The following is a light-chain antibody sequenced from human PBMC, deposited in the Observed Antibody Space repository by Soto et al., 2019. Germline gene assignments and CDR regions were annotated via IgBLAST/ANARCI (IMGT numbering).Light chain of an antibody. CDR1: SSDVGGYNY. Sequence: QSVLTQPPCASVSPGQSVTISCTGTSSDVGGYNYVSWYQQHPGKAPKFIIYGVSKRSSGVPDRFSGSKSGNTASLTVSGLQAEDEADYYCSSYAGNNNYVFGTGTKVTVL. J-gene: IGLJ1*01. CDR3: SSYAGNNNYV. CDR2: GVS. V-gene: IGLV2-8*01.